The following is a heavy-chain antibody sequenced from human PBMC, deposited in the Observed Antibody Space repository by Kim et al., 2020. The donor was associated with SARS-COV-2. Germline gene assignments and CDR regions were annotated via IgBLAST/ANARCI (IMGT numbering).Heavy chain of an antibody. J-gene: IGHJ3*02. CDR1: GFTFSSYA. CDR3: AKSVVRGVIVDAFVI. CDR2: ISGSGGST. Sequence: GGSLRLSCAASGFTFSSYAMSWVRQAPGKGLEWVSAISGSGGSTYYADSVKGRFTISRDKSNNTLYLQMNSLRAEDTAVYYCAKSVVRGVIVDAFVISGLGTMLTASS. V-gene: IGHV3-23*01. D-gene: IGHD3-10*01.